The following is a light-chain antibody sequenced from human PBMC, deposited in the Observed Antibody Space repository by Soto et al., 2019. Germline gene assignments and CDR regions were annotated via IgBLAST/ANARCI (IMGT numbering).Light chain of an antibody. J-gene: IGKJ2*01. CDR3: QHYTGSPPVYT. CDR2: GAS. CDR1: QSVSSRF. Sequence: EIVLTQSPGTLSLSPGERATLSCRASQSVSSRFLAWYQQKPGQAPRLLIYGASARAIGIPDRFSGSESGTDFTLTISRLEPVDFAVYYCQHYTGSPPVYTFGQGTKLEI. V-gene: IGKV3-20*01.